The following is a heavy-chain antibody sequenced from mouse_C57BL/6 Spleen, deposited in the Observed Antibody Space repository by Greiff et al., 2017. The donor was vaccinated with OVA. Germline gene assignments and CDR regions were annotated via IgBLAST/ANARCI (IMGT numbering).Heavy chain of an antibody. J-gene: IGHJ2*01. CDR3: TREGRKIITTVVAWYFDY. CDR1: GYTFTDYE. Sequence: VQLQQSGAELVRPGASVTLSCKASGYTFTDYEMHWVKQTPVHGLEWIGAIDPETGGTAYNQKFKGKAILTADKSSSTAYMELRSLTSEDSAVYYCTREGRKIITTVVAWYFDYWGQGTTLTVSS. D-gene: IGHD1-1*01. CDR2: IDPETGGT. V-gene: IGHV1-15*01.